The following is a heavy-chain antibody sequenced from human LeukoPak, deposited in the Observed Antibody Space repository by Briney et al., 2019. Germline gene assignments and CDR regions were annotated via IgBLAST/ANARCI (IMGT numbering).Heavy chain of an antibody. CDR2: ISWNSGSI. V-gene: IGHV3-9*01. D-gene: IGHD6-19*01. Sequence: GGSLRLSCAASGFTFDDYAMHWVRQAPGKGLEWVSGISWNSGSIGYADSVKGRFTISRDNAKNSLYLQVNSLRAEDTALYYCAKDTGSSGPFDYWGQGTLVTVSS. CDR1: GFTFDDYA. CDR3: AKDTGSSGPFDY. J-gene: IGHJ4*02.